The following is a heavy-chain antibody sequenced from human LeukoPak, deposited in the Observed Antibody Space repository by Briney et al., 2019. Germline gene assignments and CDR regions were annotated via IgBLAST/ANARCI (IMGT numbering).Heavy chain of an antibody. J-gene: IGHJ3*02. D-gene: IGHD3-22*01. CDR3: ARPPITMIVGDDAFDI. CDR2: INPSGGST. Sequence: ASVKVSCKASGYTFTSYYMHWVRQAPGQGLEWMGIINPSGGSTSYAQKFQGRVTMTRDMSTSTVYMELSSLRSEDTAVYYCARPPITMIVGDDAFDIWGQGTMVTVSS. V-gene: IGHV1-46*01. CDR1: GYTFTSYY.